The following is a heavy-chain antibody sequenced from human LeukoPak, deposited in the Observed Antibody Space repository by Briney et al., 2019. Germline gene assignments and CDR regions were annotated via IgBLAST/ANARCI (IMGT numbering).Heavy chain of an antibody. CDR1: GGSISSYY. D-gene: IGHD1-7*01. J-gene: IGHJ5*02. Sequence: SETLSLTCTVSGGSISSYYWSWIRQPPGKGLEWIGYIYYSGSTNYNPSLKSRVTISVDTSKNQFSLELSSVTAADTAVYYCARGDNWNYGGKTPQNWFDPWGQGTLVTVSS. CDR3: ARGDNWNYGGKTPQNWFDP. CDR2: IYYSGST. V-gene: IGHV4-59*01.